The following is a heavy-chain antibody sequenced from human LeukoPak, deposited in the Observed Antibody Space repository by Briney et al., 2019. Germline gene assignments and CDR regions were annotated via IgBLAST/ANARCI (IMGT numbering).Heavy chain of an antibody. J-gene: IGHJ6*03. CDR3: ATRTTRANYYYYYMDV. CDR2: FDPEDGET. CDR1: GYTLTELS. V-gene: IGHV1-24*01. D-gene: IGHD4-17*01. Sequence: ASVKVSCKVSGYTLTELSMHWVRQAPGKGLEWMGGFDPEDGETIYAQKFQGRVTMTEDTSTDTAYMELSSLRSEDTAVYYCATRTTRANYYYYYMDVWGKGTTVTVSS.